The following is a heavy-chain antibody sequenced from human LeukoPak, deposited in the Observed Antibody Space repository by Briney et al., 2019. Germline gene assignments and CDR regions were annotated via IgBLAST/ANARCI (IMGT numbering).Heavy chain of an antibody. CDR2: FDPEDSES. CDR1: GASLSETS. CDR3: ATADKWEPLDY. V-gene: IGHV1-24*01. Sequence: ASVKVSCKVSGASLSETSIHWVRQAPGQWLEWMGGFDPEDSESIFAQSFQGRFSMTEDTSTDTAYMELRSLRLQDTAVYYCATADKWEPLDYWGQGTLVTVSS. D-gene: IGHD1-26*01. J-gene: IGHJ4*02.